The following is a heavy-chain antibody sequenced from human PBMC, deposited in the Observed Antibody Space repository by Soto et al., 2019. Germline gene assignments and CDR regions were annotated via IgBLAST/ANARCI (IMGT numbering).Heavy chain of an antibody. CDR3: ARRAYKRSAFDI. J-gene: IGHJ3*02. Sequence: QVQLQESGPGLVKPSETLSLTCTVSGGSISSYYWSWIRQPPGKGLEWIGYIYYSGSTNYNPSLKSRVTKSVDTSKNQFAMKLSSVTAADTAVYYCARRAYKRSAFDIWCRGTMVTVSS. D-gene: IGHD1-1*01. V-gene: IGHV4-59*08. CDR2: IYYSGST. CDR1: GGSISSYY.